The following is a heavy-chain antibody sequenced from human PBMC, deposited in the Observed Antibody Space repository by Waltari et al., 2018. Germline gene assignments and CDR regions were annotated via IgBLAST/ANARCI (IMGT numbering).Heavy chain of an antibody. CDR1: GFTFSNSW. J-gene: IGHJ6*02. CDR2: IKQDGSEK. V-gene: IGHV3-7*01. Sequence: VQVVESGGGLVQPGVSLRRSCAASGFTFSNSWLEWVRQAPGKGLEGVAKIKQDGSEKNYVDSVKGRFTIFRDNTKNSLYLQMNSLRAEDTAVYYCSKSLDVWGPGTTVTVSS. CDR3: SKSLDV.